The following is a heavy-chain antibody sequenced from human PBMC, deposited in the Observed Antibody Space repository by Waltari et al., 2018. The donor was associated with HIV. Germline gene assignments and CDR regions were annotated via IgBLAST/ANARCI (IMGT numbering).Heavy chain of an antibody. CDR3: AHIGEPLRFLEWLPSYYFDY. CDR1: GFSLSTSGVG. Sequence: QITLKESGPTLVKPTQTLTLTCTFSGFSLSTSGVGVGWIRPPSGMALEWLALIYWDDDKRYSPSLKSRLTITKDTSKNQVVLTMTNMDPVDTATYYCAHIGEPLRFLEWLPSYYFDYWGQGTLVTVSS. CDR2: IYWDDDK. J-gene: IGHJ4*02. V-gene: IGHV2-5*02. D-gene: IGHD3-3*01.